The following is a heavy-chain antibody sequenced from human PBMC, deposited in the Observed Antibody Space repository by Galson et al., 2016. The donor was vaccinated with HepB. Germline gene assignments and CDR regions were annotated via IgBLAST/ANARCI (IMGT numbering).Heavy chain of an antibody. CDR1: GFTFTHSG. Sequence: SLRLSCAASGFTFTHSGMNGLRQAPGKGLEWVAYISHDGSKSYFADSVKGRFTISRDNSKNTLFLHMSSLRAEDTAVYYCAKRDLLWFGDPNAFDVWGQGTMVTASS. CDR3: AKRDLLWFGDPNAFDV. V-gene: IGHV3-30*18. CDR2: ISHDGSKS. D-gene: IGHD3-10*01. J-gene: IGHJ3*01.